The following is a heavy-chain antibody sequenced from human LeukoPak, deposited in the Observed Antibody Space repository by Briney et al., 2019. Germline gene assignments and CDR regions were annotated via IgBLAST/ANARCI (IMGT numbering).Heavy chain of an antibody. V-gene: IGHV3-30*02. D-gene: IGHD3-10*01. CDR1: GFSFSTYG. Sequence: GGSLRLSCVASGFSFSTYGMHWVRQAPDKGLEWVAFVRYDGSDKYYADSVKGRFTISRDDSKNTLYLQMNSLSTDDTAVYYCAKGRETYYSAFDTWGQGTKVIVSS. J-gene: IGHJ3*02. CDR2: VRYDGSDK. CDR3: AKGRETYYSAFDT.